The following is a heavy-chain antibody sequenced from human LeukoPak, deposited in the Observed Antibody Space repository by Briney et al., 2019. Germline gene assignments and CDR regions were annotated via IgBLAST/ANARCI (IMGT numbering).Heavy chain of an antibody. CDR2: IYHSGST. D-gene: IGHD3-22*01. Sequence: PSETLSLTCTVSGYSISSGYYWGWIRQPPGKGLEWIGSIYHSGSTYYNPSLKSRVTISVDTSKNQFSLKLSSVTAADTAVYYCARDDSSGYYSGALSWWFDPWGQGTLVTVSS. J-gene: IGHJ5*02. CDR1: GYSISSGYY. CDR3: ARDDSSGYYSGALSWWFDP. V-gene: IGHV4-38-2*02.